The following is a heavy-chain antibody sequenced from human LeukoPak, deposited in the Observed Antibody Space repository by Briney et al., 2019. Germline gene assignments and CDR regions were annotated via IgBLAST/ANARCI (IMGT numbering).Heavy chain of an antibody. J-gene: IGHJ4*02. CDR2: IYYSGST. Sequence: SETLSLTCTVSGGSISSHYWSWIRQAPGKGLEWIWDIYYSGSTNYNASLKSRVTISVATSKNQFSLKLSSVTAADTAVYYCASSRGYSGYGIFDYWGQGTLVTVSS. CDR3: ASSRGYSGYGIFDY. CDR1: GGSISSHY. V-gene: IGHV4-59*11. D-gene: IGHD5-12*01.